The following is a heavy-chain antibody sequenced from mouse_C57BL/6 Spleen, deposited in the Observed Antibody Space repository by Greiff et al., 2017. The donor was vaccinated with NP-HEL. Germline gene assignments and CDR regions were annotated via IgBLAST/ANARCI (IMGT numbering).Heavy chain of an antibody. CDR2: INPSNGGT. CDR3: APFYYGSRFDY. J-gene: IGHJ2*01. D-gene: IGHD1-1*01. Sequence: QVQLQQPGTELVKPGASVKLSCKASGYTFTSYWMHWVKQRPGQGLEWIGNINPSNGGTNYNEKFKSKATLTVDKSSSTAYMQSITFTSEDSAVYYCAPFYYGSRFDYWGQGTTLTVSS. V-gene: IGHV1-53*01. CDR1: GYTFTSYW.